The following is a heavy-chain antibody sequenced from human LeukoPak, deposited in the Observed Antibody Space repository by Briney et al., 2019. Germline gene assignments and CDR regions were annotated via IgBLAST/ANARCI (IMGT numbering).Heavy chain of an antibody. D-gene: IGHD5-18*01. CDR2: IRYDGSNK. Sequence: AGGSLRLSCAASGFTFSSYGMHWVRQAPGKGLEWVAFIRYDGSNKYYAASVKGRFTISRDNSKNTLNLQMNSLRAEDTAVYYCANSGYSYGLTVPFDYWGQGTLVTVSS. CDR3: ANSGYSYGLTVPFDY. CDR1: GFTFSSYG. V-gene: IGHV3-30*02. J-gene: IGHJ4*02.